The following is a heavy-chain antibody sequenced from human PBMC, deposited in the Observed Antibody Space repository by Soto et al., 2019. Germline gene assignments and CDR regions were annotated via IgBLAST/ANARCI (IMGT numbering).Heavy chain of an antibody. CDR2: INPNSGNT. Sequence: VASVKVSCKASAYTFTRYDINWVRQATGQGLEWMGWINPNSGNTGYARKFRGRVTMTTDTSASTAYMELSSLTSDDTAVYYCARGLDYYDSSGYDYWGQGTLVTVSS. CDR3: ARGLDYYDSSGYDY. J-gene: IGHJ4*02. V-gene: IGHV1-8*01. CDR1: AYTFTRYD. D-gene: IGHD3-22*01.